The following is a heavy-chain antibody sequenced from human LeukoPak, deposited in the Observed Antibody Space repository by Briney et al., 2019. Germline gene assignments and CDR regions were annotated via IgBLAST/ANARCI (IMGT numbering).Heavy chain of an antibody. J-gene: IGHJ4*02. CDR3: ARAEIYSSSWYGDY. CDR2: IKQDGSEK. CDR1: GFTFSSYW. D-gene: IGHD6-13*01. V-gene: IGHV3-7*01. Sequence: GGSLRLSCAASGFTFSSYWMSWVRQAPGKGLEWVANIKQDGSEKYYVDSVKGRFTISRDNAKNSLYLQMNSLRAEDTAVYYCARAEIYSSSWYGDYWGQGTLVTVSS.